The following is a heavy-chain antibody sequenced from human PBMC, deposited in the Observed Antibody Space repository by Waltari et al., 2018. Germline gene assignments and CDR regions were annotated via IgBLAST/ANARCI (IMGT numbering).Heavy chain of an antibody. CDR2: IYPGDSDI. V-gene: IGHV5-51*01. CDR3: ARQTAAVDPFDY. J-gene: IGHJ4*02. Sequence: EVQLVQSGAEVKKPGEALKISCKVSGLTFTKHWIAWVRKMPGKGLEWVGMIYPGDSDIRYSPSLQGQVTISVDESINTAFLQWTSLKASDTAIYFCARQTAAVDPFDYWGQGTLVTVSS. D-gene: IGHD2-15*01. CDR1: GLTFTKHW.